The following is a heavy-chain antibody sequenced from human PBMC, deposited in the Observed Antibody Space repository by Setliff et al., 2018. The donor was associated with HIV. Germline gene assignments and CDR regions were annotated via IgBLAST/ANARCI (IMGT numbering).Heavy chain of an antibody. Sequence: PGESLKISCAASGFSFSTYAMHWVREAPGKGLEWVALIWFDETKRYFIDSVKGRFIISRDNAKNTLYLQMNSLRPEDTAIYYCARDPIKARPDYFDYWGQGTLVTV. CDR1: GFSFSTYA. CDR2: IWFDETKR. J-gene: IGHJ4*02. V-gene: IGHV3-33*08. CDR3: ARDPIKARPDYFDY. D-gene: IGHD6-6*01.